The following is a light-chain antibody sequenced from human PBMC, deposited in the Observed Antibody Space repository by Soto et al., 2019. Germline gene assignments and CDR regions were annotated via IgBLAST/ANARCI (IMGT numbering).Light chain of an antibody. V-gene: IGKV3-15*01. CDR1: QSITSH. CDR3: QQYNTWHRT. CDR2: HSS. Sequence: IVMTQSPGTLSLSPGDRATLSCRASQSITSHLAWYRQKPGQAPRLLIYHSSTRATGIPTRFSGSGSGTDFTLTISSLQSEDFAVYYCQQYNTWHRTFGQGTKVDIK. J-gene: IGKJ1*01.